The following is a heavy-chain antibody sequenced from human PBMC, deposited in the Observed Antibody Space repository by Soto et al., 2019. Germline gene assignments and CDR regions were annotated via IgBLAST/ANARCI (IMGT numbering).Heavy chain of an antibody. CDR1: GYTFTVQY. J-gene: IGHJ6*02. CDR2: INPNSGDT. D-gene: IGHD1-7*01. Sequence: ASVKVSCKASGYTFTVQYMHCVLQAPLQWLEWMGCINPNSGDTNYAQKFQGRVTMTRDTSIGTAYMELSSLRSNDTAIYYCARESSGITLYGMDVWGQGTTVTVSS. CDR3: ARESSGITLYGMDV. V-gene: IGHV1-2*02.